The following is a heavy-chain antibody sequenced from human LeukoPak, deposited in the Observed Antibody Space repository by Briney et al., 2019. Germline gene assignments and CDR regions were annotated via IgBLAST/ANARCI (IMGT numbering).Heavy chain of an antibody. V-gene: IGHV1-69*13. CDR3: ARIVGIASRGYFDY. CDR2: IIPIFGTT. CDR1: GGTLSRYA. D-gene: IGHD3-10*01. Sequence: SVKVSCKSSGGTLSRYAISWVRQAPGQGPEWMGGIIPIFGTTNYAQKFQGRVTITADESTSTAYMELSSLRSEDTAVYYCARIVGIASRGYFDYWGQGTLVTVSS. J-gene: IGHJ4*02.